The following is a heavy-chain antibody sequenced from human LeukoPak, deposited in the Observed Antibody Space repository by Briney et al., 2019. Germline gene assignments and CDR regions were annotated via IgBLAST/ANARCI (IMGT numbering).Heavy chain of an antibody. CDR1: GFSFSSYA. J-gene: IGHJ5*02. Sequence: PGGSLRLSCAASGFSFSSYAMTWVRQAPGKGLECVSALSASCGTTYYADSVKGRFTTTRDNSKNTLYLQMNSLRAEDTAVYYCAKLPREYCSSSSCPNWFDTWGQGTLVTVSS. CDR3: AKLPREYCSSSSCPNWFDT. V-gene: IGHV3-23*01. D-gene: IGHD2-2*01. CDR2: LSASCGTT.